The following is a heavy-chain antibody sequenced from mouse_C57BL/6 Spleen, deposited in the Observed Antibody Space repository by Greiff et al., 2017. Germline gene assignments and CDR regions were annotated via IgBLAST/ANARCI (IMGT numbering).Heavy chain of an antibody. CDR2: ISSGGDYI. V-gene: IGHV5-9-1*02. CDR1: GFTFSSYA. CDR3: TRDPPYYYGSSYGAMDY. D-gene: IGHD1-1*01. J-gene: IGHJ4*01. Sequence: EVQVVESGEGLVKPGGSLKLSCAASGFTFSSYAMSWVRQTPEKRLEWVAYISSGGDYIYYADTVKGRFTISRHNARNTLYLQMSSLKSEDTAMYYCTRDPPYYYGSSYGAMDYWGQGTSVTVSS.